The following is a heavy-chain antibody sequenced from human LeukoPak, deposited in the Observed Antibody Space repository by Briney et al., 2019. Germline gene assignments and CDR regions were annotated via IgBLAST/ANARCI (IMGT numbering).Heavy chain of an antibody. V-gene: IGHV3-7*01. D-gene: IGHD3-9*01. J-gene: IGHJ4*02. CDR3: ARGPYTYYDILTGYYPLEYYFDY. CDR1: GFTFSSYW. Sequence: PGGSLRLSCAASGFTFSSYWMSWVRQAPGKGLEWVANIKQDGSEKYYVGSVKGRFTISRDNAKNSLYLQMNSLRAEDTAVYYCARGPYTYYDILTGYYPLEYYFDYWGQGTLVTVSS. CDR2: IKQDGSEK.